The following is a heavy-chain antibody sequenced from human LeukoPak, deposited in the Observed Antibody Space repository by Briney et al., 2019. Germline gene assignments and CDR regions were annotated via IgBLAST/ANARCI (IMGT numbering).Heavy chain of an antibody. V-gene: IGHV4-34*01. CDR3: ARGGYSYGYGY. CDR1: GGSFSDYY. D-gene: IGHD5-18*01. Sequence: SETLSLTCAVYGGSFSDYYWSWIRQPPGKGLEWIGEINHSGSTNYNPSLKSRVTISVDTSKNQFSLKLSSVTAADTAVYYCARGGYSYGYGYWGQGTLVTVSS. CDR2: INHSGST. J-gene: IGHJ4*02.